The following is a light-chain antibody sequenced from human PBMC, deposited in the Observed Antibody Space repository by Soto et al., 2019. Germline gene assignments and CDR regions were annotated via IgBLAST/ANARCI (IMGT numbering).Light chain of an antibody. Sequence: EIGLTHPRATLPCSPDYIATLSFGASQSVSGKLAWYQQNRGQAPRLLIYVASTRATGIPARFSGSGSGTDFTLTISMLQSEDSAVYRCQQYGEWSTTFGGGTRLEIK. CDR2: VAS. J-gene: IGKJ5*01. V-gene: IGKV3-15*01. CDR3: QQYGEWSTT. CDR1: QSVSGK.